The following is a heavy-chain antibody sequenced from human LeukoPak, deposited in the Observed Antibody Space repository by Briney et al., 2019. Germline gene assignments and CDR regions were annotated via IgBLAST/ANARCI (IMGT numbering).Heavy chain of an antibody. Sequence: ASVKVSCKASGYTFTSYDINWVRQAPGQGLEWMGWINPNSGGTNYAQKFQGRVTMTRDTSISTAYMELSRLRSDDTAVYYCARAGRHSSGWYGVDYWGQGTLVTVSS. J-gene: IGHJ4*02. CDR3: ARAGRHSSGWYGVDY. D-gene: IGHD6-19*01. CDR2: INPNSGGT. CDR1: GYTFTSYD. V-gene: IGHV1-2*02.